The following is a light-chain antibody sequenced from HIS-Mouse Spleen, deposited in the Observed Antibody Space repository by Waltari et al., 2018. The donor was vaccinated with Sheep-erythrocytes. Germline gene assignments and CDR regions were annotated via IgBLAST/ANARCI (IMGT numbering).Light chain of an antibody. CDR1: SSDVGSYNL. CDR2: EGS. Sequence: QSALTQPASVSGSPGQSITISCTGTSSDVGSYNLVSWYQQHPGKAPKLMIYEGSKRPSGVSNRFSGSKSGNTASLTISGLRAEDEADYYCCSYAGSNTYVFGTGTKVTVL. V-gene: IGLV2-23*01. CDR3: CSYAGSNTYV. J-gene: IGLJ1*01.